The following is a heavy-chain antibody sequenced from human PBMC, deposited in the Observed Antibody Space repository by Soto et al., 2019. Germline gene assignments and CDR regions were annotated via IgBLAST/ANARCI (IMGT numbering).Heavy chain of an antibody. V-gene: IGHV4-59*08. J-gene: IGHJ6*02. CDR2: FYYSGST. D-gene: IGHD5-18*01. Sequence: SETLSLTCTVSGGSISSYYWSWIRQPPGKGLEWIGYFYYSGSTNYNPSLKSRVTISVDTSKNQFSLKLSSVTAADTAVYYCACIFSGGYSYGFYYHGMDVWGQGTTVTVSS. CDR1: GGSISSYY. CDR3: ACIFSGGYSYGFYYHGMDV.